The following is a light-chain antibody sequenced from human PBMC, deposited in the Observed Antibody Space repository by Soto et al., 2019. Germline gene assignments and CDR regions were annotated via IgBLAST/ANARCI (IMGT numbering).Light chain of an antibody. CDR2: DAY. V-gene: IGKV1-5*01. J-gene: IGKJ5*01. CDR3: QQYNSYSYT. Sequence: DIQMTQSPSTLSASVGDRVTITCRASQSISSWLAWYQQKPGKAPKLLIYDAYSLESGTPSRFSGRRSGTEFTLTIASVQPEDFATYYCQQYNSYSYTFGQGTRLEIK. CDR1: QSISSW.